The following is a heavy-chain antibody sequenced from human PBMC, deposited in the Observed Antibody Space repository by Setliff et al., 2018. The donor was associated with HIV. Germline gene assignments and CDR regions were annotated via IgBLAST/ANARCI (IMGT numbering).Heavy chain of an antibody. CDR3: ARGPLLAGAGTYYFDC. CDR2: IITTFGTA. CDR1: GGTFSSHG. Sequence: GASVKVSCKASGGTFSSHGITWARQAHGQGLEWMGGIITTFGTANYAQKFQGRVTITADESTRTTYMELSSLISEDTAVYFCARGPLLAGAGTYYFDCWVQGTLVTVSS. D-gene: IGHD6-19*01. J-gene: IGHJ4*02. V-gene: IGHV1-69*13.